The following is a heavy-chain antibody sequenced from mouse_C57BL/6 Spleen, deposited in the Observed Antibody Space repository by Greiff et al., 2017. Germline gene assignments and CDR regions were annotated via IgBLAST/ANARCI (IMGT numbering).Heavy chain of an antibody. CDR2: INPNYGTT. Sequence: LVESGPELVKPGASVKISCKASGYSFTDYNMNWVKQSNGKSLEWIGVINPNYGTTSYNQKFKGKATLTVDQSSSTAYMQLNSLTSEDAAVYYCAISTTVGGAMDYWGQGTSVTVSS. D-gene: IGHD1-1*01. V-gene: IGHV1-39*01. CDR1: GYSFTDYN. J-gene: IGHJ4*01. CDR3: AISTTVGGAMDY.